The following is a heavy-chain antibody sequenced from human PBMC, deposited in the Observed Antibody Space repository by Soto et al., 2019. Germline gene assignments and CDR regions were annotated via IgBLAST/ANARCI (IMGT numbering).Heavy chain of an antibody. CDR2: INHSGST. D-gene: IGHD3-10*01. V-gene: IGHV4-34*01. CDR3: ARRRITMVRGALRYYYYGMDV. J-gene: IGHJ6*02. CDR1: GGTFSGYY. Sequence: SETLSLTCAVYGGTFSGYYWSWIRQPPGKGLEWIGEINHSGSTNYNPSLKSRVTISVDTSKNQFSLKLSSVTAADTAVYYCARRRITMVRGALRYYYYGMDVWGQGTTVTVSS.